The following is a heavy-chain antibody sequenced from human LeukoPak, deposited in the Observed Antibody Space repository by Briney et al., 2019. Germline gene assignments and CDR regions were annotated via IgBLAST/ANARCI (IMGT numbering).Heavy chain of an antibody. J-gene: IGHJ4*02. CDR3: ASFSAGLG. CDR1: GDSISSSSYY. D-gene: IGHD3-16*01. CDR2: IYYSGST. V-gene: IGHV4-39*01. Sequence: SETLSLTCTVSGDSISSSSYYWGWIRQPPGKGLEWIGSIYYSGSTYYNPSLKSRVTISVDTSKNQFSLKLSSVTAADTAVYYCASFSAGLGWGQGTLVTVSS.